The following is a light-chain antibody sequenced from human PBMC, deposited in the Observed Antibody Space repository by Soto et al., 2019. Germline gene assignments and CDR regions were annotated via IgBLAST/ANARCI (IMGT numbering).Light chain of an antibody. J-gene: IGKJ1*01. Sequence: AIQMTQSPSSLSASVGDRVAISCRASQDIRNTLAWYQQKPGEAPKLLIFSASNLQSGVPSRFSGSGSVTDFTLAITGLQPEDFATYYCLQYSNFSWTFGQGTKVEVK. CDR1: QDIRNT. V-gene: IGKV1-6*01. CDR2: SAS. CDR3: LQYSNFSWT.